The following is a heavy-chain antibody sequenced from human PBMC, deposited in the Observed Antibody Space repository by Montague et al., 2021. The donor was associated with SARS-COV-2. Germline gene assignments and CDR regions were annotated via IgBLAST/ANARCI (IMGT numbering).Heavy chain of an antibody. J-gene: IGHJ6*02. CDR2: IYSGGST. CDR3: ARDAATYGMDV. D-gene: IGHD6-25*01. V-gene: IGHV3-53*04. Sequence: SLRLSCAASGFTVSSNYMSWVRQAPGKGLEWVSVIYSGGSTYYADSVKGRFTIPRHNSKNTLYLQMNSLRAEDTAVYYCARDAATYGMDVWGQGTTVTVSS. CDR1: GFTVSSNY.